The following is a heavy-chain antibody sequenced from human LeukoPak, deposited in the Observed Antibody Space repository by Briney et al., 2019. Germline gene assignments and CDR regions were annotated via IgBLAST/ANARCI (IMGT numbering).Heavy chain of an antibody. V-gene: IGHV3-30-3*01. CDR3: ARAGCSGGSCYGGAFDY. CDR1: GFTFSSYA. D-gene: IGHD2-15*01. CDR2: ISYDGSNK. Sequence: GGSLRLSCAASGFTFSSYAMHWVRQAPGKGLEWVAVISYDGSNKYYADSVKGRFTISRDNSKNTLYLQMNSLRAEDTAVYYCARAGCSGGSCYGGAFDYWGQGTLVTVSS. J-gene: IGHJ4*02.